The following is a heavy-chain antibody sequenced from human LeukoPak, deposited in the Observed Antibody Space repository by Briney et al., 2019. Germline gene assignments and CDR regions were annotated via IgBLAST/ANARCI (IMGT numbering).Heavy chain of an antibody. D-gene: IGHD6-6*01. CDR2: ISYSGNT. V-gene: IGHV4-59*01. CDR1: GGSISNYY. CDR3: ARGRTYRSSSWLDP. J-gene: IGHJ5*02. Sequence: SETLSLTCTVSGGSISNYYWSWIRQPPGKGLEWIGYISYSGNTNYNPSLKSRVTISVDTSKNQFSLKLSSVTAADTAVYYCARGRTYRSSSWLDPWGQGTLVTVSS.